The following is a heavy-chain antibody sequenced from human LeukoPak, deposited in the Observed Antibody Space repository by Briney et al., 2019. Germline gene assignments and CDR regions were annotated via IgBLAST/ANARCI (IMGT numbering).Heavy chain of an antibody. Sequence: ASVKVSCKASGYTFTGYYMHWVRQAPGQGLEWMGWINPNSGGTNYAQKFQGRVTMTRDTSISTAYMELSRLRSDDTAVYYCARNAYSSGWYQRVYWGQGTLVTVSS. D-gene: IGHD6-19*01. V-gene: IGHV1-2*02. CDR1: GYTFTGYY. CDR3: ARNAYSSGWYQRVY. J-gene: IGHJ4*02. CDR2: INPNSGGT.